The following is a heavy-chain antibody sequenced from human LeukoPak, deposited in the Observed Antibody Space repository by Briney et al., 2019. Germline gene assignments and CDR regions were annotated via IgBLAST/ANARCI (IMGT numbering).Heavy chain of an antibody. CDR1: GGSISSGSYY. CDR3: ARDPYSGEDDAFDI. J-gene: IGHJ3*02. D-gene: IGHD1-26*01. Sequence: SQTLSLTCTVSGGSISSGSYYWSWIRQPAGKGLEWIGRIYTSGSTNYNPSLKSRVTISVDTSKNQFSLKLSSVTAADTAVYYCARDPYSGEDDAFDIWGQGTMVTVSS. CDR2: IYTSGST. V-gene: IGHV4-61*02.